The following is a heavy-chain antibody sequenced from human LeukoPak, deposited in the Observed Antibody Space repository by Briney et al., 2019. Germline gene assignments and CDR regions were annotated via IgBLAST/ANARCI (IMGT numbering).Heavy chain of an antibody. Sequence: SQTLSLTCAISGDSVSSNSAAWNWIRQSPSRGLEWLGRTYYRSKWYNDYAVSVKSRITINPDTSKNQFSLQPNSVTPEDTAVYYCARDPGGGEWLRFPANNQYYYYGMDVWGQGTTVTVSS. J-gene: IGHJ6*02. CDR2: TYYRSKWYN. CDR3: ARDPGGGEWLRFPANNQYYYYGMDV. D-gene: IGHD5-12*01. V-gene: IGHV6-1*01. CDR1: GDSVSSNSAA.